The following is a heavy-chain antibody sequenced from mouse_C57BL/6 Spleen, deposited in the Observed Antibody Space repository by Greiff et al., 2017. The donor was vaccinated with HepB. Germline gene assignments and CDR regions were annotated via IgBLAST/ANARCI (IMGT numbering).Heavy chain of an antibody. CDR2: IYPGSGST. Sequence: QVQLQQPGAELVKPGASVKMSCKASGYTFTSYWRTWVKQRPGQGLEWIGDIYPGSGSTNYNEKFKSKATLTVDTSSSTAYMQLSSLTSEDSAVYYCARSHYDYDGYWYFDVWGTGTTVTVSS. CDR3: ARSHYDYDGYWYFDV. D-gene: IGHD2-4*01. J-gene: IGHJ1*03. V-gene: IGHV1-55*01. CDR1: GYTFTSYW.